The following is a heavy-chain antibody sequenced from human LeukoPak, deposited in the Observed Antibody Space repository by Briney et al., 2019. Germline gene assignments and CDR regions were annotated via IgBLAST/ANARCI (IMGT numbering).Heavy chain of an antibody. CDR2: ISDGGST. J-gene: IGHJ4*02. D-gene: IGHD2-21*01. CDR3: ARQALWFFDH. V-gene: IGHV4-39*01. CDR1: GGSISSNSNY. Sequence: SETLSLTCTVSGGSISSNSNYWARIRQPPGGGLECIGSISDGGSTYYSPSLESRVTISVDTSKNQFSLNLSSVTAADTAVYYCARQALWFFDHWGQGTLVTVSS.